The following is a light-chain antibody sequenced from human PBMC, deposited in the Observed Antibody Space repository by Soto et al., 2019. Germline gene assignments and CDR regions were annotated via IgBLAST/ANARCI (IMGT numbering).Light chain of an antibody. J-gene: IGLJ3*02. CDR2: EVT. V-gene: IGLV2-8*01. CDR3: SSHAGVINVV. CDR1: SSDVGGYNS. Sequence: QSALTQPPSASGSPGQSVTISCTGTSSDVGGYNSVSWYQQHPGKAPKLIIYEVTKRPSGVPDRFSGSKSGNTASLTVSGLQAEDEADYYCSSHAGVINVVFGGGTNVTVL.